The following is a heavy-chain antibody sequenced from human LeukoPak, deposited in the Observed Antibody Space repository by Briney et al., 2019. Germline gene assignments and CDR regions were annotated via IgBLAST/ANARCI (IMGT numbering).Heavy chain of an antibody. CDR2: IRYDGSNK. J-gene: IGHJ4*02. CDR3: AKEGYYYDSSGYYEGHDY. D-gene: IGHD3-22*01. Sequence: GGSLRLSCAASGFTFSSYGMHWVRQAPGKGLEWVAFIRYDGSNKYYADSVKGRFTISRDNSKNTLYLQMNSLRAEDTAVYYCAKEGYYYDSSGYYEGHDYWGQGTLVTVSS. V-gene: IGHV3-30*02. CDR1: GFTFSSYG.